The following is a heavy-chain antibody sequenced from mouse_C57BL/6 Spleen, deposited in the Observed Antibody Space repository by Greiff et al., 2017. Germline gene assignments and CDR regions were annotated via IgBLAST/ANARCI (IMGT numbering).Heavy chain of an antibody. V-gene: IGHV1-7*01. CDR3: ARGSSLYAMDY. J-gene: IGHJ4*01. D-gene: IGHD6-2*01. Sequence: VQLQQSGAELAKPGASVKLSCKASGYTFTSYWMHWVKQRPGQGLEWIGYINPSSGYTQYNQKFKDKATLTAAKSSSKAYMQLSSLKDEDAAVYYCARGSSLYAMDYWGQGTSVTVSS. CDR1: GYTFTSYW. CDR2: INPSSGYT.